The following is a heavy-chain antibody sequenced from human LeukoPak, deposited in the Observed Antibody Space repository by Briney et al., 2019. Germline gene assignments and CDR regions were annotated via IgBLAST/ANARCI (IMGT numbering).Heavy chain of an antibody. D-gene: IGHD7-27*01. CDR3: ARDLSSSSNWEFDY. CDR2: MNANSGVT. Sequence: GASVKVSCKASGYTFTDSFIHWVRQAPGQGPEWMGRMNANSGVTMYAQTLQDRVTMTRDTSISTAYMELSRLTSDDTALYYCARDLSSSSNWEFDYWGQGTLVTVS. J-gene: IGHJ4*02. V-gene: IGHV1-2*06. CDR1: GYTFTDSF.